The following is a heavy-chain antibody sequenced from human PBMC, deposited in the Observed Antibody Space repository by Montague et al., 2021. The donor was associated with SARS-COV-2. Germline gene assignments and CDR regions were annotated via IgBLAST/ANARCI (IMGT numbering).Heavy chain of an antibody. J-gene: IGHJ4*02. CDR1: GGSIGSGSYY. CDR2: ISISGST. V-gene: IGHV4-61*02. CDR3: ARDIAVAGLFDY. D-gene: IGHD6-19*01. Sequence: TLFLTCTVSGGSIGSGSYYWSWIRQPAGKGLEWIGRISISGSTNYNPSLKSRVTISVDTSKNQFSLKLSSVTAADTAVYYCARDIAVAGLFDYWGQGTLVTVSS.